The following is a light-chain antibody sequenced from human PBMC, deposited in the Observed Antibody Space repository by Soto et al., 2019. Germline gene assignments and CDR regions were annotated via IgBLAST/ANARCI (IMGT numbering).Light chain of an antibody. Sequence: SASVGDRVTITCRASQGIRNYLAWYQQKPGRAPKLLVYIASTLQSGVPSRFSGSYSGTEFTLTITSLQPEDFATYYCQQVNSYPITFGQGTRLEIK. J-gene: IGKJ5*01. CDR2: IAS. CDR1: QGIRNY. CDR3: QQVNSYPIT. V-gene: IGKV1-9*01.